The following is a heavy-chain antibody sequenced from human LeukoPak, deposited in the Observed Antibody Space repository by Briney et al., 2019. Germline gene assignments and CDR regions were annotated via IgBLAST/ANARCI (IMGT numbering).Heavy chain of an antibody. CDR2: IWYDGSNK. Sequence: QPGRSLRLSCAASGFTFSSYGMHWVRQAPGKGLEWVAVIWYDGSNKCYADSVKGRFTISRDNSDNSLFLQMNSLRAEDTAVYYCAKLLGDVTAFDYWGQRALVTVSS. V-gene: IGHV3-33*03. D-gene: IGHD3-16*01. J-gene: IGHJ4*02. CDR3: AKLLGDVTAFDY. CDR1: GFTFSSYG.